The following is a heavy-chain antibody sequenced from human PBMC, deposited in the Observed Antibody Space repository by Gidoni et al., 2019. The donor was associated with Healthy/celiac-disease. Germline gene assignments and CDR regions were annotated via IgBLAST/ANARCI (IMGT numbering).Heavy chain of an antibody. V-gene: IGHV4-34*01. D-gene: IGHD5-18*01. CDR2: INHSGST. J-gene: IGHJ4*02. CDR1: GGSFSGYY. CDR3: ARARGYSYHDY. Sequence: QVQLQQWGAGLLKPSETLSLTCAVYGGSFSGYYWSWIRQPPGKGLEWIGEINHSGSTNYNPSRKSRVTISVDTSKNQFSLKLSSVTAADTAVYYCARARGYSYHDYWGQGTLVTVSS.